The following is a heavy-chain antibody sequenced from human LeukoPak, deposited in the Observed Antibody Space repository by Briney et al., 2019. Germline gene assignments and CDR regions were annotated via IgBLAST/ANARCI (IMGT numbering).Heavy chain of an antibody. CDR3: AKGHYYYGSGSRPPFDY. V-gene: IGHV3-9*01. J-gene: IGHJ4*02. CDR1: GFTFDDYA. D-gene: IGHD3-10*01. CDR2: ITWNSGSI. Sequence: GGSLRLSCAASGFTFDDYAMHWVRQAPGRGLEWVSGITWNSGSIVYADSVKGRFTISRDNSKNTLYLQMNSLRAEDTAVYYCAKGHYYYGSGSRPPFDYWGQGTLVTVSS.